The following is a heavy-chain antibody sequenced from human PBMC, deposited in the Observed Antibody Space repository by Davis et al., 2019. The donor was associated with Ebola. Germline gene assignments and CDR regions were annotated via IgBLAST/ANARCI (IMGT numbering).Heavy chain of an antibody. CDR3: ARGGRFADLTYWYFDL. CDR1: GFTFSSYA. D-gene: IGHD3-16*01. V-gene: IGHV3-30*14. CDR2: ISYDGSNK. J-gene: IGHJ2*01. Sequence: GESLKISCAASGFTFSSYAMHWVRQAPGKGLEWVAVISYDGSNKYYADSVKGRFTISRDYSENTLDLQMNSLTLDDTAVYFCARGGRFADLTYWYFDLWGRGTRVTVSS.